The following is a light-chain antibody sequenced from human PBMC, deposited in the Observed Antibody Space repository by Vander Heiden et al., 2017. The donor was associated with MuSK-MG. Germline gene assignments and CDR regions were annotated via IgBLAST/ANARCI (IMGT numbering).Light chain of an antibody. J-gene: IGKJ3*01. CDR3: QSYNSALLVT. Sequence: DIQMTQSPSSLSAPVGDRVTITCRASQGISNYLAWYQQKPGKVPKLLIYAAFTLQSGVPSRFSGSGSGTEFTLTISSLQPEDVATYYCQSYNSALLVTFGHGTKVDIK. V-gene: IGKV1-27*01. CDR2: AAF. CDR1: QGISNY.